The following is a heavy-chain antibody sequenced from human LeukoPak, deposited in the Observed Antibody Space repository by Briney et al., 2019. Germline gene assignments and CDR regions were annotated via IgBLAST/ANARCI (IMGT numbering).Heavy chain of an antibody. CDR2: ISSSSSYT. V-gene: IGHV3-21*01. Sequence: GGSLRLSCAASGFPFSSYSMNWVRQAPGKGLGWAPSISSSSSYTYYADSVKGRFTISRDNAKNSLYLQMNSLRAEDTAVYYCARDISHYGDYGGPVLEYFDYWGQGTLVTVSS. J-gene: IGHJ4*02. CDR3: ARDISHYGDYGGPVLEYFDY. D-gene: IGHD4-17*01. CDR1: GFPFSSYS.